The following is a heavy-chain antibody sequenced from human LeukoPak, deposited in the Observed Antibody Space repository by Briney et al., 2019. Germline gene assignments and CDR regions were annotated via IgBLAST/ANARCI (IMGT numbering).Heavy chain of an antibody. CDR3: AKGPFWSDSSPPYDY. CDR2: ISGGGNST. Sequence: GGSLRLSCAASGFIFNNYLMTWVRQAPGKGLEWVSTISGGGNSTYHADSVKGRFSISRDNSKNTLFLQMNSLRADDTAVYYCAKGPFWSDSSPPYDYWGQGTLVTVSS. CDR1: GFIFNNYL. J-gene: IGHJ4*02. V-gene: IGHV3-23*01. D-gene: IGHD3-3*01.